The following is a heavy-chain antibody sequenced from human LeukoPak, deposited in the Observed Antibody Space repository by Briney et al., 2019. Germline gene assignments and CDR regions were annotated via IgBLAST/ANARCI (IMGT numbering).Heavy chain of an antibody. J-gene: IGHJ4*02. V-gene: IGHV1-3*03. Sequence: ASVTVSCMSSGYTFISYPMHWVRQAPGQRLEWMGWMNTGNGNTKYSQKFQGRVTITRDTSASTAYKELSSLKSEDMAVYYCAREGSMVRGVGIFGFDYWGQGTLVTVSS. CDR2: MNTGNGNT. CDR3: AREGSMVRGVGIFGFDY. CDR1: GYTFISYP. D-gene: IGHD3-10*01.